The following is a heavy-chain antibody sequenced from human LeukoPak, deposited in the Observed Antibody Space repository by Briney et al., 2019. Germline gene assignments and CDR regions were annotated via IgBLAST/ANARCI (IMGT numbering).Heavy chain of an antibody. V-gene: IGHV3-48*04. CDR3: ARVAKNRNFDY. D-gene: IGHD1-14*01. J-gene: IGHJ4*02. CDR2: ISSSGSTI. CDR1: GFTFSSYS. Sequence: TGGSLRLSCAASGFTFSSYSMNWVRQAPGKGLEWVSYISSSGSTIYYADSVKGRFTISRDNAKNSLYLQMNSLGAEDTAVYYCARVAKNRNFDYWGQGTLVTVSS.